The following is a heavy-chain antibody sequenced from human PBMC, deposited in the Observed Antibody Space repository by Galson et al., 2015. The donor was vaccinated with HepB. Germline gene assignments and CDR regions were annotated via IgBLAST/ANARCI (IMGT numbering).Heavy chain of an antibody. CDR3: ARDSDLEGIAVAGTWDGMDV. J-gene: IGHJ6*02. CDR1: GYTFTSYG. V-gene: IGHV1-18*01. CDR2: ISACNGNT. D-gene: IGHD6-19*01. Sequence: SVKVSCKASGYTFTSYGISWVRQAPGQGLEWMGWISACNGNTNYAQKLQGRVTMTTDTSTSTAYMELRSLRSDDTAVYYCARDSDLEGIAVAGTWDGMDVWGQGTTVTVSS.